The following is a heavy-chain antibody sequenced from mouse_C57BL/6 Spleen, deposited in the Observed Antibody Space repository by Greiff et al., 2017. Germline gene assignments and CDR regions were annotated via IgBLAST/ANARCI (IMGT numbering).Heavy chain of an antibody. D-gene: IGHD2-3*01. Sequence: VQRVESGAELVKPGASVKISCKASGYAFSSYWMNWVKQRPGKGLEWIGQIYPGDGDTNYNGKFKGKATLTADKSSSTAYMQLSSLTSEDSAVYFCARGGLLRGGYAMDYWGQGTSVTVSS. CDR3: ARGGLLRGGYAMDY. CDR1: GYAFSSYW. CDR2: IYPGDGDT. V-gene: IGHV1-80*01. J-gene: IGHJ4*01.